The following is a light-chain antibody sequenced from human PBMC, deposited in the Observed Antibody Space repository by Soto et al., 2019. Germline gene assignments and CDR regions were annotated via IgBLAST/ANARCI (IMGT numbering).Light chain of an antibody. V-gene: IGKV3-20*01. CDR2: GAS. J-gene: IGKJ1*01. CDR1: QTVSSSY. Sequence: EIVLTQSPGNLSLSPGERATISCRASQTVSSSYLAWYQQKPGQAPRLLIYGASSRATGISDRFSGSGSGTDFTLTISRLEPEDFAVYYCQQYGSSPRTFGQGTKV. CDR3: QQYGSSPRT.